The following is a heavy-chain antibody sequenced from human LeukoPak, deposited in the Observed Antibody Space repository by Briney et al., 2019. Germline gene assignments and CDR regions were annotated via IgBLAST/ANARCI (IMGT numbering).Heavy chain of an antibody. CDR1: GFTFDDYG. J-gene: IGHJ4*02. CDR3: ARDHGAIAFTNYIDY. CDR2: INRNGGNT. V-gene: IGHV3-20*04. Sequence: GGSLRLSCAASGFTFDDYGMSWVRQAPGKGLEWVSNINRNGGNTAYAASVKGRFTISRDNAKNSLYLQMNSLRAEDTALYYCARDHGAIAFTNYIDYWGQGTLVTVSS. D-gene: IGHD1-1*01.